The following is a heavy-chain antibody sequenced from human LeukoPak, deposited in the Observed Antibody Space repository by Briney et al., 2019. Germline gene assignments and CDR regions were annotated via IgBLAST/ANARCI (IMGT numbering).Heavy chain of an antibody. V-gene: IGHV4-4*07. CDR2: IYTSGST. J-gene: IGHJ6*03. CDR3: ARDRTPPTVTTNTQYYYYYMDV. Sequence: SETLSLTCTVSGGSISSYYWSWIRQPAGKGLEWIGRIYTSGSTNYNPSLKSRVTMSVDTSKNQFSLKLSSVTAADTAVYYCARDRTPPTVTTNTQYYYYYMDVWGKGTTVTVSS. D-gene: IGHD4-11*01. CDR1: GGSISSYY.